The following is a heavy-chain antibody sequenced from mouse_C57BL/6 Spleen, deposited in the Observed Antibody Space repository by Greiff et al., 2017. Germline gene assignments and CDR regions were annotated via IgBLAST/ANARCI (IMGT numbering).Heavy chain of an antibody. Sequence: QVQLQQSGAELVKPGASVKLSCKASGYTFTSYWMHWVKQRPGQGLEWIGMIHPNSGSTNYNEKFKSKATLTVDKSSSTAYMQLSSLTSEDSAVYYCARSGRGYDGTLDYFDYWGQGTTLTVSS. CDR3: ARSGRGYDGTLDYFDY. CDR1: GYTFTSYW. CDR2: IHPNSGST. J-gene: IGHJ2*01. V-gene: IGHV1-64*01. D-gene: IGHD2-3*01.